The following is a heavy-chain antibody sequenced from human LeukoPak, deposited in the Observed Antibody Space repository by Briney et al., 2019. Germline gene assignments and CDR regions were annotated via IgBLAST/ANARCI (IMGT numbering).Heavy chain of an antibody. Sequence: SETLSLTCTVSGDSISSYYWSWLRQPPGKGLEWIGYIYYSGSTNYNPSLKSRVTISVDTSKNQFSLKLNSVTAADTAVYYCARESDYVWGSYRPDNWFDPWGQGTLVTVSS. CDR1: GDSISSYY. V-gene: IGHV4-59*01. D-gene: IGHD3-16*02. CDR2: IYYSGST. J-gene: IGHJ5*02. CDR3: ARESDYVWGSYRPDNWFDP.